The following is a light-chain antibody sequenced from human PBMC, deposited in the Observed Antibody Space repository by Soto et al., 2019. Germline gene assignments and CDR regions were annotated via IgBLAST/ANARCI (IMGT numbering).Light chain of an antibody. CDR1: QSVSSY. CDR2: DAS. Sequence: EMVLTQSPATLSLSPGKRATLSCRASQSVSSYLAWYQQKPGQAPRLLIYDASNRATGIPARFSGSGSGTDFTLTISSLEPEDFAVYYCQQRSNWPRTTFGQGTRLEIK. J-gene: IGKJ5*01. CDR3: QQRSNWPRTT. V-gene: IGKV3-11*01.